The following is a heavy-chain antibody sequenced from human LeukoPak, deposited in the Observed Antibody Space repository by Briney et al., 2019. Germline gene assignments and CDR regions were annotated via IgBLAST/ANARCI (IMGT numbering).Heavy chain of an antibody. CDR3: ARDQYSYAHAAH. CDR2: ISSGGTT. V-gene: IGHV3-66*01. J-gene: IGHJ4*02. CDR1: GFTVSSNY. Sequence: GGSLRLFCAASGFTVSSNYMSWVRQAPGKGLEWVSVISSGGTTYYADSVKGSFTISRDNSKNTLHLQMNSLRAEDTAVYYCARDQYSYAHAAHWGQGTLVTVSS. D-gene: IGHD5-18*01.